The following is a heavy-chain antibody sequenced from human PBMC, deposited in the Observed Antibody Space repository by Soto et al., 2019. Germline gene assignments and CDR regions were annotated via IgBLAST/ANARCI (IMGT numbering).Heavy chain of an antibody. D-gene: IGHD6-19*01. V-gene: IGHV4-39*01. CDR2: IYYSGST. J-gene: IGHJ5*02. CDR1: GGSISSSSYY. Sequence: QLQLQESDPGLVKPSETLSLTCTVSGGSISSSSYYCGWIRLPPRKGLEWIGSIYYSGSTYYNTSLKMRVTISVDTSKNQYSLKLSSVTGADTAVYYCARHFSSGWYEGDNWFDPWGQGTLVTVSS. CDR3: ARHFSSGWYEGDNWFDP.